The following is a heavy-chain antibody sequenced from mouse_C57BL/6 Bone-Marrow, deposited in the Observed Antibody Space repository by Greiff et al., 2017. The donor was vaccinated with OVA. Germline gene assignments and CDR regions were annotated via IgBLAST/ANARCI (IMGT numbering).Heavy chain of an antibody. D-gene: IGHD2-5*01. CDR1: GYTFTDYY. J-gene: IGHJ2*01. V-gene: IGHV1-26*01. Sequence: VQLQQSGPELVKPGASVKISCKASGYTFTDYYMNWVKQSHGKSLEWIGDINPNNGGTSYNQKFKGKATLTVDKSSSTAYMELRSLTSEDSAVYYCARSDSNYVHYWGQGTTLTVSS. CDR3: ARSDSNYVHY. CDR2: INPNNGGT.